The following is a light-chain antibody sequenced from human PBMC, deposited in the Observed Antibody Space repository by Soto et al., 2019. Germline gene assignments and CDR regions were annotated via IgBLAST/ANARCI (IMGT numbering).Light chain of an antibody. CDR3: LQDYSYPFT. V-gene: IGKV1-6*01. CDR2: AAS. Sequence: AIQMTQSPSSLSASVGDRVTITFRASPGIGNDLGWYQQKPGKAPQLLIFAASSLQSGIPSRFSGSGSGTDFTLTISSLQPEYFAKYLYLQDYSYPFTFGPGTKVDIK. J-gene: IGKJ3*01. CDR1: PGIGND.